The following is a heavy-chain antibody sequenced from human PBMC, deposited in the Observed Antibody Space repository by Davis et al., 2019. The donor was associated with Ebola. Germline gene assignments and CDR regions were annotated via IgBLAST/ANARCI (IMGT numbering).Heavy chain of an antibody. Sequence: KVSCKASGGTFSSYTISWVRQMPGKGLEWMGIIYPDDSDTRYTPSFQGQVTISADESISTAYLQWSSLKASDTAMYYCARGTSLARNFDYWGQGTLVTVSS. J-gene: IGHJ4*02. D-gene: IGHD3-10*01. V-gene: IGHV5-51*01. CDR2: IYPDDSDT. CDR3: ARGTSLARNFDY. CDR1: GGTFSSYT.